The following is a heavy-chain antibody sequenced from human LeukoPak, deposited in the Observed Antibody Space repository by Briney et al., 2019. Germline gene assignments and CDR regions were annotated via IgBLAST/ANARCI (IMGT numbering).Heavy chain of an antibody. CDR3: ARWLGYCSSTSCYQPFDY. CDR1: GYSFTNYW. J-gene: IGHJ4*02. V-gene: IGHV5-51*01. CDR2: IYPGDSDT. Sequence: GESLKISRKGSGYSFTNYWIGWVRQLPGKGLEWMGIIYPGDSDTRYSPSFQGQVTISADKSISTAYLQWSSLKASDTAVYYCARWLGYCSSTSCYQPFDYWGQGTLVTVSS. D-gene: IGHD2-2*01.